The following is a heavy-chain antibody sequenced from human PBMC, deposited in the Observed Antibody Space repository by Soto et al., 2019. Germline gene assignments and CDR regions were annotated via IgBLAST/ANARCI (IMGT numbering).Heavy chain of an antibody. CDR2: INHSGRV. CDR3: STRAYDTNGYYRFDP. V-gene: IGHV4-34*01. Sequence: SETLSLTCAVYGGSFSGHSWTWIRQSPGKGLEWIGDINHSGRVNYSPSLKSRVTISLDTSKNQFSLTLSAVTAADTAMYYWSTRAYDTNGYYRFDPWGQGTLVTVSS. J-gene: IGHJ5*01. D-gene: IGHD3-22*01. CDR1: GGSFSGHS.